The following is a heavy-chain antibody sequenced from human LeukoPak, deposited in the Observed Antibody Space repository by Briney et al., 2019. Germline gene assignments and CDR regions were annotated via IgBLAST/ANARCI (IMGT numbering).Heavy chain of an antibody. Sequence: ASVKVSCTASGYTFTSYGISWVRQAPGQGLEWMGWISAYNGNTNYAQKLQGRVTMTTDTSTSTAYMDLRSLRSDDTAVYYCARDQAATNTQVRFCLDWGQGTLVTVSS. CDR2: ISAYNGNT. V-gene: IGHV1-18*01. CDR3: ARDQAATNTQVRFCLD. D-gene: IGHD3-9*01. J-gene: IGHJ4*02. CDR1: GYTFTSYG.